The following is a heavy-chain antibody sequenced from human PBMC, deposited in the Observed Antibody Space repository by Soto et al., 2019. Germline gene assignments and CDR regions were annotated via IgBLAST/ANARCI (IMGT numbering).Heavy chain of an antibody. CDR1: GFTFSSYE. CDR3: ARAASQFSSSYRFDY. D-gene: IGHD6-13*01. CDR2: ISSSGTTI. J-gene: IGHJ4*02. V-gene: IGHV3-48*03. Sequence: EVQLVESGGGLTQPGGSLRLSCAASGFTFSSYEMNWVRQAPGKGPEWVSYISSSGTTIYYADSVKGRFTTSRDNAKNSLYLQMTSLRAEDTAVYFCARAASQFSSSYRFDYWGQGTLVTVS.